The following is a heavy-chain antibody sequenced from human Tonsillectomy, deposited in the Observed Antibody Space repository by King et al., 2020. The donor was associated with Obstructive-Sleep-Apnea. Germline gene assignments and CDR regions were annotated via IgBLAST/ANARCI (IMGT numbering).Heavy chain of an antibody. D-gene: IGHD4-17*01. Sequence: VQLVQSGGGVVQPGRSLRLSCAASGFTFSSYAMHWVRQAPGKGLEWVSVISYDGSNKYYADSVKGRFTISRDNSKNTLYLQMNSLRAEDTALYYCARDATTVTPYYYYGMDVWGQGTTVTVSS. CDR2: ISYDGSNK. CDR3: ARDATTVTPYYYYGMDV. J-gene: IGHJ6*02. V-gene: IGHV3-30-3*01. CDR1: GFTFSSYA.